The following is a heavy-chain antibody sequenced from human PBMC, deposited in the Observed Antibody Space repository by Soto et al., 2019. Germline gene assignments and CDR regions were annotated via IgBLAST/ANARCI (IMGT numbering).Heavy chain of an antibody. J-gene: IGHJ4*02. CDR1: GFTFSSYS. D-gene: IGHD3-3*01. CDR3: ARDFVQYYDFWSGYYRAGSGFDY. Sequence: EVQLVESGGGLVKPGGSLRLSCAASGFTFSSYSVNWVRQAPGKGLEWVSSISSSSSYIYYADSVKGRFTISRDNAKNSLYLQMNSLRAEDTAVYYCARDFVQYYDFWSGYYRAGSGFDYWGQGTLVTVSS. V-gene: IGHV3-21*01. CDR2: ISSSSSYI.